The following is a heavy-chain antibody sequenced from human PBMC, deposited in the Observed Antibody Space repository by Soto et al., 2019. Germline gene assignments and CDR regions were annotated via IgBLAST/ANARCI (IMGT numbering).Heavy chain of an antibody. CDR2: ISAYNGNT. V-gene: IGHV1-18*01. J-gene: IGHJ6*02. D-gene: IGHD2-15*01. CDR1: GYTFTSYG. CDR3: AREVVVAATDYYYYYGMDV. Sequence: QVQLVQSGAEVKKPGASVKVSCKASGYTFTSYGISWVRQAPGQGLEWMGWISAYNGNTNYAQKLQGRVTMTTDTSTSTAYMELRSLRADDTAVYYCAREVVVAATDYYYYYGMDVWGQGTTVTVSS.